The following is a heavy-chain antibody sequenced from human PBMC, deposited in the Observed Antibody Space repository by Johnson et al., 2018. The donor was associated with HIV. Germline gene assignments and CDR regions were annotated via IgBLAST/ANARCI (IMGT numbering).Heavy chain of an antibody. CDR2: IRFDGNNK. V-gene: IGHV3-30*02. Sequence: QVQLVESGGGLVQPGGSLRLSCAASGFTFSSYGMHWVRQAPGKGLEWVSFIRFDGNNKYYADSVKGRFPISRDNSKKTLHLQMSSLRGDDTAIYYCAKVIALAGRPDAFDVWGRGTVVTVSS. J-gene: IGHJ3*01. D-gene: IGHD6-19*01. CDR1: GFTFSSYG. CDR3: AKVIALAGRPDAFDV.